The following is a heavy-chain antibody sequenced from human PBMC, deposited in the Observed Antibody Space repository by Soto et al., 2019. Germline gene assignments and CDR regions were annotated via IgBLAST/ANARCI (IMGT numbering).Heavy chain of an antibody. D-gene: IGHD2-15*01. V-gene: IGHV1-69*01. Sequence: QVQLVQSGAEVKKPGSSVKVSCKASGGTFSSYAISWVRQAPGQGLEWMGGIIPIFGTANYAQKFQGRVTITADESTSTAYMELRSLRSKDTAVYYCASGLLLAGRCWFDPWGQGTLVTVSS. J-gene: IGHJ5*02. CDR2: IIPIFGTA. CDR3: ASGLLLAGRCWFDP. CDR1: GGTFSSYA.